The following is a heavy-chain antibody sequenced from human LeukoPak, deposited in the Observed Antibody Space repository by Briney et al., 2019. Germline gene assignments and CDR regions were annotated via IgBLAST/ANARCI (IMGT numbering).Heavy chain of an antibody. CDR1: GFTFSAFA. Sequence: PGGSLRLSCAASGFTFSAFAMTWVRRAPGKAPEWVSGITGGANSVFYADSVKGRFTFSRDNSKNTLYLQMNSLRAEDTAVYYCAKGAAAGKVDWFDPWGQGTLVVVSS. V-gene: IGHV3-23*01. J-gene: IGHJ5*02. D-gene: IGHD6-13*01. CDR3: AKGAAAGKVDWFDP. CDR2: ITGGANSV.